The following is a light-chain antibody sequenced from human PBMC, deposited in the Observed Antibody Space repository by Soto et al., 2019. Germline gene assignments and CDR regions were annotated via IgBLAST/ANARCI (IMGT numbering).Light chain of an antibody. J-gene: IGKJ3*01. CDR2: AAS. V-gene: IGKV1-39*01. CDR3: QQSYSTPFT. Sequence: DIQMTQSPSSLSASVGDRVTITCRASQSISSYLNWYQQKPGQAPKLLIYAASSLPSGVPSRFSGSGSGTNFTPTISGLQHEDYATYYCQQSYSTPFTFGPGTKVDIK. CDR1: QSISSY.